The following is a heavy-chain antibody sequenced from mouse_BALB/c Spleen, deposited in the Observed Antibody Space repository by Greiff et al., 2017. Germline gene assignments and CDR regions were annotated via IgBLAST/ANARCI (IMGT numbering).Heavy chain of an antibody. CDR2: IYPGGGYT. CDR1: GYTFTNYW. Sequence: VQLQQSGAELVRPGTSVKISCKASGYTFTNYWLGWVKQRPGHGLEWIGEIYPGGGYTNYNEKFKGKATLTADTSSSTAYMQLSSLTSEDSAVYFCARRGSTVVATDYAMDYWGQGTSVTVSS. CDR3: ARRGSTVVATDYAMDY. D-gene: IGHD1-1*01. J-gene: IGHJ4*01. V-gene: IGHV1-63*02.